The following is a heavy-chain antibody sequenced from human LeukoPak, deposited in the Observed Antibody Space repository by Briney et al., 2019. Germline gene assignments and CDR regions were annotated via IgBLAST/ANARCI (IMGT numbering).Heavy chain of an antibody. CDR1: GDSVSNNIAT. V-gene: IGHV6-1*01. CDR2: TYYRSRWGN. J-gene: IGHJ4*02. Sequence: SQTLSLTCAISGDSVSNNIATWNWIRQSPSRGLEWLGRTYYRSRWGNDYAISVKSRITINPDTSKNQFSLQLNSVTPEDTAVYYCARDSXGWYWXFDFWXQGTPVTVSS. CDR3: ARDSXGWYWXFDF. D-gene: IGHD6-19*01.